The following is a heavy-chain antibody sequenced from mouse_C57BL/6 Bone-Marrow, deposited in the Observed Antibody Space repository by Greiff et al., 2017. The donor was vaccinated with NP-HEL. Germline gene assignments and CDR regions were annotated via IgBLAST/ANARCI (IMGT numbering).Heavy chain of an antibody. D-gene: IGHD1-1*01. J-gene: IGHJ2*01. V-gene: IGHV1-9*01. CDR1: GYTFTGYW. Sequence: VQLQQSGAELMKPGASVKLSCKATGYTFTGYWIEWVKQRPGHGLEWIGEILPGSGSTYYNEKFKGKATFTADTSSNTAYMQLSSLTTEDSAIYYCARGYGRDYFDYWGQGTTLTVSS. CDR3: ARGYGRDYFDY. CDR2: ILPGSGST.